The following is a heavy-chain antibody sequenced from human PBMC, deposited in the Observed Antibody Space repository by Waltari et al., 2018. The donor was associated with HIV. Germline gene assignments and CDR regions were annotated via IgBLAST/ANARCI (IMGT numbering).Heavy chain of an antibody. CDR2: INGGNGNT. D-gene: IGHD3-16*01. Sequence: QVQFVQSGAEVKKPGASVKISCEADGHRFASYSMHWLRQAPGQRPEWMGSINGGNGNTKYSQKFQGRVTITRDKSASIVYMELSSLRSEDTAIYYCAGGSDYWGQGTLVTVSS. V-gene: IGHV1-3*01. CDR1: GHRFASYS. CDR3: AGGSDY. J-gene: IGHJ4*02.